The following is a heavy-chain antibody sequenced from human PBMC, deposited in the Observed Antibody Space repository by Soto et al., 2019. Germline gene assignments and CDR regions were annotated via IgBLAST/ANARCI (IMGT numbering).Heavy chain of an antibody. CDR3: AKGGYCTSTSCYAYDY. J-gene: IGHJ4*02. Sequence: PGGSLRLSCAASGITFNNYAMNWVRQAPGKGLEWVSTISISGGRTYYADSVKGRFTISRDNSKNTLFLQMNSLRAEDTAVYYCAKGGYCTSTSCYAYDYWGQGTLVTVSS. D-gene: IGHD2-2*01. CDR2: ISISGGRT. CDR1: GITFNNYA. V-gene: IGHV3-23*01.